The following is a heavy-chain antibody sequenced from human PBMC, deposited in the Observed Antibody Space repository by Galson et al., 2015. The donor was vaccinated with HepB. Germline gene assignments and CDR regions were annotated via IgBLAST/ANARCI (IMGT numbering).Heavy chain of an antibody. CDR2: INSDGSST. CDR3: AGLTYCGDGCYEDYYYYYGIDV. J-gene: IGHJ6*02. D-gene: IGHD2-21*02. Sequence: SLRLSCAASGFTFINYWMHWVRQAPGKGLVWVSRINSDGSSTSYADSVKGRFTISRDNAKNTLFLQMDILRAEDTAVYYCAGLTYCGDGCYEDYYYYYGIDVWGQGTTVTVSS. V-gene: IGHV3-74*01. CDR1: GFTFINYW.